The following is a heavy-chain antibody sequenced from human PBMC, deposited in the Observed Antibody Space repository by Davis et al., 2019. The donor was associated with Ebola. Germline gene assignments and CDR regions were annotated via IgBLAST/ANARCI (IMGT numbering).Heavy chain of an antibody. D-gene: IGHD6-19*01. Sequence: GESLKIPCAAPGLTFPNYWMDWVRQAPGKGLEWVANINGDGSEKNYVDSVRGRFTVSRDDAKNSLFLQMNSLRAEDTATYYCARDPLAVAGRNYFDCWGQGTLVTVSS. CDR2: INGDGSEK. J-gene: IGHJ4*02. V-gene: IGHV3-7*01. CDR1: GLTFPNYW. CDR3: ARDPLAVAGRNYFDC.